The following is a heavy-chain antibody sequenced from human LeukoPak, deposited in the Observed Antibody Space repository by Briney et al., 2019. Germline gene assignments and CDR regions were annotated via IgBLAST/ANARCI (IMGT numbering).Heavy chain of an antibody. Sequence: GGSLRLSCAASGFTFSSYGMGWVRQAPGKGLEWVSAISGSGGSTYYADSVKGRFTISRDNSKNTLYLQMNSLRAEDTAVYYCAKDGIRVAAAKYWGQGTLVTVSS. D-gene: IGHD6-13*01. CDR3: AKDGIRVAAAKY. J-gene: IGHJ4*02. V-gene: IGHV3-23*01. CDR1: GFTFSSYG. CDR2: ISGSGGST.